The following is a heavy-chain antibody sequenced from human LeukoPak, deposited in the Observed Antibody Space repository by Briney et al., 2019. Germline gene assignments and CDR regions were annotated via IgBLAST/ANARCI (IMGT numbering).Heavy chain of an antibody. Sequence: SVKVSCKASGGTFSSYAISWVRQAPGQGLEWMGGIIPIFGTANYAQKFQGRVTITADESTSTAYMELSSLRSEDAAVYYCARDKVFSGYYYDSSGYGMDVWGQGTTVTVSS. CDR1: GGTFSSYA. J-gene: IGHJ6*02. D-gene: IGHD3-22*01. CDR3: ARDKVFSGYYYDSSGYGMDV. V-gene: IGHV1-69*13. CDR2: IIPIFGTA.